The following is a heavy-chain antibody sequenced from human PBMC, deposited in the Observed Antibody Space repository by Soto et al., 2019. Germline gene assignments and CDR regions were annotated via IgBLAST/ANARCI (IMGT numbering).Heavy chain of an antibody. V-gene: IGHV1-69*08. D-gene: IGHD6-13*01. CDR2: IIPILGTA. CDR3: ARGAYSSSWLGSYYYYYGMDV. CDR1: GGTFSSYT. J-gene: IGHJ6*02. Sequence: GASVKVSCKASGGTFSSYTISWVRQAPGQGLEWTGRIIPILGTANYAQKFQGRVTITANKSTSTAYMELSSLRSEDTAVYYCARGAYSSSWLGSYYYYYGMDVWGQGTTVTVSS.